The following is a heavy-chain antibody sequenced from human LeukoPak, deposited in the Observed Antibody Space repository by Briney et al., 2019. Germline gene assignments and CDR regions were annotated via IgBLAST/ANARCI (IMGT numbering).Heavy chain of an antibody. J-gene: IGHJ4*02. CDR2: IYYSGST. CDR3: ARVTFGGVIGPATFDY. V-gene: IGHV4-59*08. D-gene: IGHD3-16*01. Sequence: SETLSLTCTVSGGSISSYYWSWIRQPPGKGLEWIGYIYYSGSTNYNPSLKSRVTISVDTSKNQFSLELSSVTAADTAVYYCARVTFGGVIGPATFDYWGQGTLVTVSS. CDR1: GGSISSYY.